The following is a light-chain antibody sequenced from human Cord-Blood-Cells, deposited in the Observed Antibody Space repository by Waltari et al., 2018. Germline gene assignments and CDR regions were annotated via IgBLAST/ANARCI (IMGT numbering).Light chain of an antibody. CDR2: AAS. V-gene: IGKV1-39*01. CDR3: QQSYSTPFT. J-gene: IGKJ3*01. CDR1: QSISSY. Sequence: DIQMTQSPSSLSASVGDRVTITCRASQSISSYLNGYQQKPGKAPKLLIYAASSLQSGVLSRISGSGSATDFTLTISSLQPEDFATYYCQQSYSTPFTFGPGTKVDIK.